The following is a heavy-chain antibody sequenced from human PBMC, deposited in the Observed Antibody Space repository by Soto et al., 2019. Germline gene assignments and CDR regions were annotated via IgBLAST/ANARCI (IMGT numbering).Heavy chain of an antibody. V-gene: IGHV3-30*18. CDR1: GFTFSSYG. J-gene: IGHJ6*02. D-gene: IGHD3-10*02. Sequence: QVQLVESGGGVVQPGRSLRLSCAASGFTFSSYGMHWVRQAPGKGLEWVAVISYDGSNKYYADSVKGRFTISRDNSKNTLYLQMNSLRAEDTAVYYCAKGLRYVDYYYYGMYVWGQGTTVTVSS. CDR2: ISYDGSNK. CDR3: AKGLRYVDYYYYGMYV.